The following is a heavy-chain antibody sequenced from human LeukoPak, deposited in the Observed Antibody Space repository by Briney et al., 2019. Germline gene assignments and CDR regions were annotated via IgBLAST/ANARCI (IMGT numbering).Heavy chain of an antibody. D-gene: IGHD5-12*01. CDR1: GGTFSSYA. Sequence: SVKVSCKASGGTFSSYAISWVRQAPGQGLEWMGGIIPIFGTANYAQKFQGRVTITADESTSTAYMELSSLRSEDTAVYYCAVQKWLRFPETPFDYWGQGTLVTVSS. J-gene: IGHJ4*02. CDR2: IIPIFGTA. CDR3: AVQKWLRFPETPFDY. V-gene: IGHV1-69*13.